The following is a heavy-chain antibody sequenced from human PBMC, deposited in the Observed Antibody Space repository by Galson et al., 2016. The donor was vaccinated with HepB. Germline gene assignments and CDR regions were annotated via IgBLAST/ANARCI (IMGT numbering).Heavy chain of an antibody. V-gene: IGHV3-33*01. CDR3: ARDINSILRPLRGGLDA. D-gene: IGHD2/OR15-2a*01. CDR2: IWYDGRNK. CDR1: GFNFRGFA. Sequence: SLRLSCAASGFNFRGFAMHWVRQAPGKGLEWVAVIWYDGRNKYYVDSVKGRFTISRDNSKNTVYLEMNSLRVEDTAVYYCARDINSILRPLRGGLDAGGQGTTVIVSS. J-gene: IGHJ6*02.